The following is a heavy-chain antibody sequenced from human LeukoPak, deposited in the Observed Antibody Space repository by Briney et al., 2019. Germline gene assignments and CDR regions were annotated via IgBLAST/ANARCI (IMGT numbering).Heavy chain of an antibody. D-gene: IGHD3-22*01. CDR2: TSGSGGST. CDR3: AREVYYYDSSGYEYFQH. J-gene: IGHJ1*01. Sequence: GGSLRLSCAASGFTFSSYAMSWVRQAPGKGLEWVSATSGSGGSTYYADSVKGRFTISRDNSKNTLYLQMNSLRAEDTAVYYCAREVYYYDSSGYEYFQHWGQGTLVTVSS. V-gene: IGHV3-23*01. CDR1: GFTFSSYA.